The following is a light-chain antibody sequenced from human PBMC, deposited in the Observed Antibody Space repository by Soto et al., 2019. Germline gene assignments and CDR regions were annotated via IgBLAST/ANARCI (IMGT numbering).Light chain of an antibody. CDR3: SSYTSGSTLYV. V-gene: IGLV2-14*01. J-gene: IGLJ1*01. Sequence: QSALTQPASVSGSPGQSITISCTGTSSDVGGYNYVSWYQQYPGKAPKLMIFEVSNRPSGVSHRFSGSRSGNTASLTISGLQAEDEAHYYCSSYTSGSTLYVFGTGTQLTVL. CDR2: EVS. CDR1: SSDVGGYNY.